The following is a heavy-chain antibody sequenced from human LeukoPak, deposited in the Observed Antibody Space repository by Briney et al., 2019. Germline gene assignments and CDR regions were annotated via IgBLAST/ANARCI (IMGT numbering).Heavy chain of an antibody. CDR3: ARGIAYGSGSLGDKNWFDP. CDR1: GGSISSYY. V-gene: IGHV4-4*07. Sequence: NSSETLSLTCTVSGGSISSYYWSWIRQPAGKGLEWIGRIYTSGSTNYNPSLKSRVTMSVDTSKNQFSLKLSSVTAADTAVYYCARGIAYGSGSLGDKNWFDPWGQGTLVTVSS. D-gene: IGHD3-10*01. J-gene: IGHJ5*02. CDR2: IYTSGST.